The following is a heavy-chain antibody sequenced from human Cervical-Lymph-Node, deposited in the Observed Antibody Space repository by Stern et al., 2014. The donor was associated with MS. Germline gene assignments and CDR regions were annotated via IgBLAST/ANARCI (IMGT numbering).Heavy chain of an antibody. CDR3: TRDLYKSGWTLTFDH. V-gene: IGHV3-33*01. Sequence: QVQLVESGGGVVQPGRSLGLSCTASGFSFRDYNMHWVRQTAGKGLEWVALIWHDDSYKFYSASVKGRFTVSRDNSRNTLYLQMNGLTPEDTATYYCTRDLYKSGWTLTFDHWGQGSLVTVSS. CDR2: IWHDDSYK. D-gene: IGHD3-22*01. J-gene: IGHJ4*01. CDR1: GFSFRDYN.